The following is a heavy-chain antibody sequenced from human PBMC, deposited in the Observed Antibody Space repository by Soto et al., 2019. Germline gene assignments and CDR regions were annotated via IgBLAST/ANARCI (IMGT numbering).Heavy chain of an antibody. J-gene: IGHJ4*02. CDR2: IYSGGST. D-gene: IGHD3-22*01. CDR3: ARGSYDSSGYYPYYFDY. V-gene: IGHV3-53*01. Sequence: GGSLRLSCAASGFTVSSNYMSWVRQAPGKGLEWVSVIYSGGSTYYADSVKGRFTISRDNSKNTLYLQMNSLRAEDTAVYYCARGSYDSSGYYPYYFDYWGQGTLVTVSS. CDR1: GFTVSSNY.